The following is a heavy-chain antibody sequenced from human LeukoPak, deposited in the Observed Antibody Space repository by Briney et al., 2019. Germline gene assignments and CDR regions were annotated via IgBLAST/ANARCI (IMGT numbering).Heavy chain of an antibody. CDR2: IYHSGST. D-gene: IGHD3-10*01. CDR1: GGSISSSNW. Sequence: SGTLSLTCAVSGGSISSSNWWSWVRQPPGKGLEWIGEIYHSGSTNYNPSLKSRVTISVDKSKNQFSLKLISVTAADTAVYYCAREENYYGSGSYYKRLDYWGQGTLVTVSS. V-gene: IGHV4-4*02. CDR3: AREENYYGSGSYYKRLDY. J-gene: IGHJ4*02.